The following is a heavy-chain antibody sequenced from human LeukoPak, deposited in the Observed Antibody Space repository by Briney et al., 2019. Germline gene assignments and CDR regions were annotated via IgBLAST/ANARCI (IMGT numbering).Heavy chain of an antibody. D-gene: IGHD4-17*01. Sequence: PGGSLRLSCAASGFTFSSYAMSWVRQAPGKGLEWVGRIKSKTDGGTTDYAAPVKGRFTISRDDSKNTLYLQMNSLKTEDTAVYYCTTVDVWHGDYDYWGQGTLVTVSS. CDR1: GFTFSSYA. V-gene: IGHV3-15*01. J-gene: IGHJ4*02. CDR3: TTVDVWHGDYDY. CDR2: IKSKTDGGTT.